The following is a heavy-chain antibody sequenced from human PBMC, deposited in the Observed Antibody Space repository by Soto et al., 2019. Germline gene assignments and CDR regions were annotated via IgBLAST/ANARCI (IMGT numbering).Heavy chain of an antibody. Sequence: GASVKVSCKASGYTFTSYGISWVRQAPGQGLEWMGWISAYNGNTNYAQKLQGRVTMTTDTSTSTAYMELRSLRSDDTAVYYCARESSDSSSWSDYYYYYGMDVWGQGTTVTVSS. V-gene: IGHV1-18*01. CDR3: ARESSDSSSWSDYYYYYGMDV. CDR2: ISAYNGNT. J-gene: IGHJ6*02. D-gene: IGHD6-13*01. CDR1: GYTFTSYG.